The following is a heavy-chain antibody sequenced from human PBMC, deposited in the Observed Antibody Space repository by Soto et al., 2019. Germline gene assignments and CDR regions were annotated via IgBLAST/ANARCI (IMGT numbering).Heavy chain of an antibody. CDR1: GGSISSGGYY. V-gene: IGHV4-31*03. CDR3: ARDTTGYGSGLDY. D-gene: IGHD3-10*01. J-gene: IGHJ4*02. CDR2: IYYSGST. Sequence: QVQLQESGPGLVKPSQTLSLTCTVSGGSISSGGYYWSWIRQHPGKGLEWIGYIYYSGSTYYNPSLESRVTISVDTSKNQFSLKLSSVTAADTAVYYCARDTTGYGSGLDYWGQGTLVTVSS.